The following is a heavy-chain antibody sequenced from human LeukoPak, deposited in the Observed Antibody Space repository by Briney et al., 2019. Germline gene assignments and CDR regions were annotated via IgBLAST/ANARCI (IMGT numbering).Heavy chain of an antibody. Sequence: ASVKVSCKASGYTFTGYYMHWVRQAPGQGLEWMGRINPNSGGTNYAQKFQGRVTMTRDTSISTAYMELSRLRSDDTAVYYCARIGSSSRYDGGDYFDYWGQGTLVTVSS. V-gene: IGHV1-2*06. CDR3: ARIGSSSRYDGGDYFDY. D-gene: IGHD6-13*01. CDR2: INPNSGGT. CDR1: GYTFTGYY. J-gene: IGHJ4*02.